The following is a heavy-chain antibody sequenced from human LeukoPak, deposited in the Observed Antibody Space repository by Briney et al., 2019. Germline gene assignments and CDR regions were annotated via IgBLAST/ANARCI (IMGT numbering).Heavy chain of an antibody. J-gene: IGHJ4*02. CDR2: INHRGST. Sequence: PSETLSLTCAVYGRSFSGYYWSWIRQPPGKWLEWIGEINHRGSTNYNPSLKSRVTISGDTSKNQFSLKLICVTAADTAVYYCARWAYSQYYGSGSFDYWGQGTLVTVSS. D-gene: IGHD3-10*01. V-gene: IGHV4-34*01. CDR1: GRSFSGYY. CDR3: ARWAYSQYYGSGSFDY.